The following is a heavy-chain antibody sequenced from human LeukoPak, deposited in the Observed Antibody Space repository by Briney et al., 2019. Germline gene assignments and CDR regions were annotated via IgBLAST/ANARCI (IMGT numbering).Heavy chain of an antibody. V-gene: IGHV3-48*03. J-gene: IGHJ4*02. CDR2: ISSSGNTK. CDR3: VSHRASNGPIFEY. CDR1: GFTFNSYD. D-gene: IGHD5-18*01. Sequence: PGGSLRLSCAASGFTFNSYDMNWVRQAPGKGLEWVSYISSSGNTKYYVVSVKGRFTVSRDNAKNSLFLQMNSLRADDPAVYYCVSHRASNGPIFEYWGQGTLVTVSS.